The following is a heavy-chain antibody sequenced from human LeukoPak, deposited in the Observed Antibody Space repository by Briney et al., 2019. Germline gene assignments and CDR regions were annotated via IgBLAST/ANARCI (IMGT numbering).Heavy chain of an antibody. CDR1: GFTFSTYW. CDR3: ARGATDTTRWFDP. Sequence: GGSLRLSCAASGFTFSTYWMSWVRQAPGKGLEWVANTKEDGGEKYYVDSVKGRFTISRDNAKNSLYLQMNGLRAEDTAAYYCARGATDTTRWFDPWGQGTLVTVSS. D-gene: IGHD1-7*01. J-gene: IGHJ5*02. CDR2: TKEDGGEK. V-gene: IGHV3-7*01.